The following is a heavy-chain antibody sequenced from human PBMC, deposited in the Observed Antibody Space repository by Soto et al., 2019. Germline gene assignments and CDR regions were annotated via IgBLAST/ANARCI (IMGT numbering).Heavy chain of an antibody. Sequence: GASVKVSCKASGGTFSTYAISWVRQAPGQGREWMGGIIPIFGTANYAQKFQGRVTITADESTSTAYMELSSLRSEDTAVYYCARDTKAVAGPSSYYYYYGMDVWGQGTTVTV. D-gene: IGHD6-19*01. J-gene: IGHJ6*02. CDR2: IIPIFGTA. V-gene: IGHV1-69*13. CDR3: ARDTKAVAGPSSYYYYYGMDV. CDR1: GGTFSTYA.